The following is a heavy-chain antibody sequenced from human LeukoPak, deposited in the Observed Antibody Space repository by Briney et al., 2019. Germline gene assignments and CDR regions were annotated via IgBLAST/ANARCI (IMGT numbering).Heavy chain of an antibody. V-gene: IGHV4-61*03. CDR2: IYYSGST. CDR3: ARTSATGGTYFDY. D-gene: IGHD1-26*01. J-gene: IGHJ4*02. CDR1: GGSVSSGSYY. Sequence: SETLSLTCTVSGGSVSSGSYYWSWIRQPPGKGLEWIGYIYYSGSTNYNPSLKSRVTLSVDTSKNHFSLKLSSVTAADTAVYYCARTSATGGTYFDYWGQGTLVTVSS.